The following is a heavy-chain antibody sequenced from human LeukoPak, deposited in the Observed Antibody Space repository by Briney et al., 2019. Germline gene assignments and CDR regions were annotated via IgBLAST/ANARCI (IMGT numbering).Heavy chain of an antibody. D-gene: IGHD2-2*01. J-gene: IGHJ3*01. CDR3: ARHVSSSRVAYDV. Sequence: GESLKISCKGSGYSFPNYWIGWVRQMPGKGLEWMGLRNPADSDTRYSPSFQGQVTISVDKSISTAYLEWSSLKASDTAMYYCARHVSSSRVAYDVWGQGTMVTVSS. V-gene: IGHV5-51*01. CDR2: RNPADSDT. CDR1: GYSFPNYW.